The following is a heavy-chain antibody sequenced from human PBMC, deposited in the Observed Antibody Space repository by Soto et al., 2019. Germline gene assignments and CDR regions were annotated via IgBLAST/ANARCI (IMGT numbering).Heavy chain of an antibody. D-gene: IGHD3-3*01. CDR1: GYTGISNA. CDR3: ARVRGTTIFGVVTSYYFDY. J-gene: IGHJ4*02. CDR2: INAGNGKA. V-gene: IGHV1-3*01. Sequence: GSVEVSCKAAGYTGISNAISWVPYLSGQRLEWMGWINAGNGKAKYAQKFQGRVTIATDTSTSTAYMEMSSLRSEDTAVYYCARVRGTTIFGVVTSYYFDYWGQGTLVTVSS.